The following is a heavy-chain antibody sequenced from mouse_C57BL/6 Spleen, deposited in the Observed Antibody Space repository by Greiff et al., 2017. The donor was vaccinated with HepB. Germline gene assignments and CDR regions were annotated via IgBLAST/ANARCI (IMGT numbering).Heavy chain of an antibody. V-gene: IGHV1-4*01. D-gene: IGHD2-2*01. CDR2: INPSSGYT. CDR1: GYTFTSYT. Sequence: QVQLQQSGAELARPGASVKMSCKASGYTFTSYTMHWVNQRPGQGLEWIGYINPSSGYTKYNQKFKDKATLTADKSSSTAYMQLSSLTSEDSAVYYCARKGGYDPSAMDYWGQGTSVTVSS. J-gene: IGHJ4*01. CDR3: ARKGGYDPSAMDY.